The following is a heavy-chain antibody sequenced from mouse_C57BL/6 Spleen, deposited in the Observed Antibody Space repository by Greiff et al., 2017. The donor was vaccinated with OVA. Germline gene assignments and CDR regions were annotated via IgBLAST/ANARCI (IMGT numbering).Heavy chain of an antibody. Sequence: EVQLQQSGAELVRPGASVKLSCTASGFNIKDDYMHWVKQRPEQGLEWIGWLDPENGDTEYASKFQGKATITAETSSNTAYLQLSSLTSENAAVYYCTTNGSGYRAWFDYWGKGTLVTVSA. CDR2: LDPENGDT. D-gene: IGHD3-2*02. CDR3: TTNGSGYRAWFDY. CDR1: GFNIKDDY. J-gene: IGHJ3*01. V-gene: IGHV14-4*01.